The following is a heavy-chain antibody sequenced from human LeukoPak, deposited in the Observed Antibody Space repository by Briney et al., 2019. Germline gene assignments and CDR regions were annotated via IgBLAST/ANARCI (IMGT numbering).Heavy chain of an antibody. CDR1: GYTLTELS. V-gene: IGHV1-24*01. CDR2: FDPEDGET. Sequence: GASVKVSCKVPGYTLTELSMHWVRQAPGKGLEWMGGFDPEDGETIYAQKFQGRVTMTEDTSTDTAYMELSSLRSEDTAVYYCATGYSSGLDAFDIWGQGTMGTVSS. D-gene: IGHD6-19*01. CDR3: ATGYSSGLDAFDI. J-gene: IGHJ3*02.